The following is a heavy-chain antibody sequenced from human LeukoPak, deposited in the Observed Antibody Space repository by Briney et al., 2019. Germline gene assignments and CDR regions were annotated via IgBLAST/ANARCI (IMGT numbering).Heavy chain of an antibody. CDR2: IYYSGST. D-gene: IGHD1-1*01. V-gene: IGHV4-59*01. CDR3: ARDESGTSAFDI. J-gene: IGHJ3*02. CDR1: GGSINSYY. Sequence: SETLSLTCTVSGGSINSYYWSWIRQPPGKGLEWIGYIYYSGSTNYNPSLKSRVTISVDTSKYQFSLKLSSVTAADTAVYYCARDESGTSAFDIWGQGTMVTVSS.